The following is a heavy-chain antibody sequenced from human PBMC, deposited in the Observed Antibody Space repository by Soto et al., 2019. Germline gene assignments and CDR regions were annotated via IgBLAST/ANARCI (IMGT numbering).Heavy chain of an antibody. D-gene: IGHD5-12*01. Sequence: QITLKESGPTLVKPTQTLTLTCAFSGFSLRISGVGAGWIRQHPGKALEWLALIYWEDDKRYSPSLKSRLTITKDTSKNQVVLTVTNMDPVDTATYFCAHRRGYDAFDIWGQGTMVTVSP. J-gene: IGHJ3*02. CDR2: IYWEDDK. CDR1: GFSLRISGVG. CDR3: AHRRGYDAFDI. V-gene: IGHV2-5*02.